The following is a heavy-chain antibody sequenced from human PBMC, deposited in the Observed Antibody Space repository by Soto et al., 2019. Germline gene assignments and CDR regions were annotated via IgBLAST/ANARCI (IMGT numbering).Heavy chain of an antibody. Sequence: QVQLVESGGGVVQPGRSLRLSCAVSGFIFSDYGMHWVRQAPGKGLEWMALLSHDGRNEYYADSVKGRFTISRDSSKNTLYLQMNSLRPEDTAVYYCAKVGGSGYCSSSSCYAADYWGQGTLVTVSS. CDR2: LSHDGRNE. V-gene: IGHV3-30*18. J-gene: IGHJ4*02. CDR3: AKVGGSGYCSSSSCYAADY. D-gene: IGHD2-2*01. CDR1: GFIFSDYG.